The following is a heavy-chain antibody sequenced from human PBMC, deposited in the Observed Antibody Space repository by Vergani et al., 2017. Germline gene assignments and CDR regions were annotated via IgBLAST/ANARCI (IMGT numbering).Heavy chain of an antibody. CDR3: ARGQTGYSRDWSTYFFYMDV. Sequence: QVQLQQWGAGLLKPSETLSLTCAVYGGSFSGYYWSWIRQPPGKGLEWIGEINHSGSTNYNPSLKSRVTISVDTSKNQFSLKLTSVTAADSAFYFCARGQTGYSRDWSTYFFYMDVWGKGTTVTVSS. V-gene: IGHV4-34*01. CDR2: INHSGST. D-gene: IGHD3/OR15-3a*01. CDR1: GGSFSGYY. J-gene: IGHJ6*03.